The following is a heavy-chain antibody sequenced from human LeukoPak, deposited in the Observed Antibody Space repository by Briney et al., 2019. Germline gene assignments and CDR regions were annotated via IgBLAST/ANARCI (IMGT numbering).Heavy chain of an antibody. CDR2: ITSSGATI. Sequence: GGSLRLSCAASGFIFSDYYMTWIRQAPEKGLEWVSHITSSGATIYYADSVKGRFTISRDNAKNSLYLQMNSLRAEDTAVYYCARRFYGSGSLSFDYWGQGTLVTVSS. CDR1: GFIFSDYY. J-gene: IGHJ4*02. V-gene: IGHV3-11*04. D-gene: IGHD3-10*01. CDR3: ARRFYGSGSLSFDY.